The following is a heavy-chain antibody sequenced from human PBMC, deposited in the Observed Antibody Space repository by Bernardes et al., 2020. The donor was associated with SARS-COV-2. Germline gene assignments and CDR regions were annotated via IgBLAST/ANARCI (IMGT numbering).Heavy chain of an antibody. CDR2: ISYDGSNK. D-gene: IGHD3-16*02. J-gene: IGHJ4*02. CDR3: AREPYDYVWGSYRYSV. V-gene: IGHV3-30-3*01. CDR1: GFTFSNYA. Sequence: RLPCAASGFTFSNYAMHWVRQAPGKGLEWVAVISYDGSNKYYADSVKGRFTISRDNSKNTLYLQMNSLRAEDTAVYYCAREPYDYVWGSYRYSVWGQGTLVTVSS.